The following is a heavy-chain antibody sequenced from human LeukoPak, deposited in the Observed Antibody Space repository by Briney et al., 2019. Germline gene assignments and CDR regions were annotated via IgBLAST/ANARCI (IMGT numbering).Heavy chain of an antibody. CDR3: ARTVVAATADY. Sequence: GGSLRLSCAASGFTFNSYNMNWVRQAPGKGLEWVSYISLSSSTIYYADSVKGRFTISRDNAKNSLYLQMNSLRAEDTAVYYCARTVVAATADYWGQGTPVTVSS. CDR1: GFTFNSYN. D-gene: IGHD2-15*01. V-gene: IGHV3-48*01. CDR2: ISLSSSTI. J-gene: IGHJ4*02.